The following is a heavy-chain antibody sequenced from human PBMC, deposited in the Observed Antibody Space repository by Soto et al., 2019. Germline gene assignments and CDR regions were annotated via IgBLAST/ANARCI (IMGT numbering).Heavy chain of an antibody. Sequence: TLSLTCVVSGGSMSRGGQSWSWIRQPPGKGLEWLGFIYYTGSTYYNPSLKSRVTLSVDRSKNQFSLNLTSVTAADTAVYYCASSSLYGMDVWGQGTTVTVSS. CDR1: GGSMSRGGQS. CDR2: IYYTGST. CDR3: ASSSLYGMDV. V-gene: IGHV4-30-2*01. J-gene: IGHJ6*02.